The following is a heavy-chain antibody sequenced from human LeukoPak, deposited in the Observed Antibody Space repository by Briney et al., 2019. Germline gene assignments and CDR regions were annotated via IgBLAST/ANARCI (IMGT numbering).Heavy chain of an antibody. Sequence: PETLSPTCTVSGGSISSYYWSWIRQPAGKGLEWIGRIYTSGSTNYNPSLKSRVTMSVDTSKNQFSLKLSSVTAADTAVFYCARSHYYYMDVWGKGTTVTVSS. J-gene: IGHJ6*03. V-gene: IGHV4-4*07. CDR2: IYTSGST. CDR1: GGSISSYY. CDR3: ARSHYYYMDV.